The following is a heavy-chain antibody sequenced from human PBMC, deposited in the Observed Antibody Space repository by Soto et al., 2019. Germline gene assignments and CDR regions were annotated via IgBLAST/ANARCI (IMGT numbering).Heavy chain of an antibody. CDR3: ARKACSSTSCDKWFDP. J-gene: IGHJ5*02. V-gene: IGHV1-69*01. CDR1: GGTFSSYA. CDR2: IIPIFGTA. Sequence: QVQLVQSGAEVKKPGSSVKVSCKASGGTFSSYAISWVRQAPGQGLEWMGGIIPIFGTANYAQKFQGRVTITADESTSTADMELSSLRSEDTAVYYCARKACSSTSCDKWFDPWGQGTLVTVSS. D-gene: IGHD2-2*02.